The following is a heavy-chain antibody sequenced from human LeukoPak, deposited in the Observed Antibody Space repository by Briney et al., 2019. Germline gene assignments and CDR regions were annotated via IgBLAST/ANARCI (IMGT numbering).Heavy chain of an antibody. CDR3: ASRDTAMVTVDY. D-gene: IGHD5-18*01. CDR2: INHSGST. Sequence: PSETLSLTCAVYGGSFSGYYWSWIRQPPGKGLEWIGEINHSGSTNYNPSLKSRVTISVDTPKDQFSLKLSSVTAADTAVYYCASRDTAMVTVDYWGQGTLVTVSS. V-gene: IGHV4-34*01. J-gene: IGHJ4*02. CDR1: GGSFSGYY.